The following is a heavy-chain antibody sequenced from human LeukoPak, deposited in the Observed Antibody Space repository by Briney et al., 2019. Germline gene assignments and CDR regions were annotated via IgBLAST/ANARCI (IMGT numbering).Heavy chain of an antibody. CDR3: ARHLPGGFTVTTRIDWFDP. D-gene: IGHD4-11*01. CDR1: GGSISSYY. Sequence: PSETLSLTCTVSGGSISSYYRSWIRQPPGKGLEWIGYIYYSGSTNYNPSLKSRVTISVDTSKNQFSLKLSSVTAADTAVYYCARHLPGGFTVTTRIDWFDPWGQGTLVTVSS. CDR2: IYYSGST. V-gene: IGHV4-59*08. J-gene: IGHJ5*02.